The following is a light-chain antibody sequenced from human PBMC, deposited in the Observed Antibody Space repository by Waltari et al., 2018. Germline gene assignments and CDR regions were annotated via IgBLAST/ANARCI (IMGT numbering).Light chain of an antibody. CDR2: DVS. J-gene: IGLJ2*01. V-gene: IGLV2-14*01. CDR3: SSQSSNDVVL. Sequence: QSALTQPASVSGSPGQSVTIFCAGTSNDVGGYNSVSWYQEHPGQAPRVIIYDVSDRPSGVVDRFSGSTSGNTASLTISGLQAEDEADYYCSSQSSNDVVLFGGGTKLTVL. CDR1: SNDVGGYNS.